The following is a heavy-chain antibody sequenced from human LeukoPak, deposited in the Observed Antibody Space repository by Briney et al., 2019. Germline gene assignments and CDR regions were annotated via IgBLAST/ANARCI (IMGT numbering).Heavy chain of an antibody. CDR2: SAGADVI. Sequence: GGSLRLSCEAAGFSFRDYPMGWVRRASGKRLEWVSGSAGADVIFYADPVKGRFTISRDNSKNTLYLQMNSLRAEDSAEYYCAKSLLTTATGTGRAFDIWGQGTM. J-gene: IGHJ3*02. CDR3: AKSLLTTATGTGRAFDI. V-gene: IGHV3-23*01. CDR1: GFSFRDYP. D-gene: IGHD1-1*01.